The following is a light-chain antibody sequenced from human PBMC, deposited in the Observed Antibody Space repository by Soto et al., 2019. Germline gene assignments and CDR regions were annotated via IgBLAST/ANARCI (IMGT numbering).Light chain of an antibody. CDR3: HQSYDIPT. CDR2: AAS. V-gene: IGKV1-39*01. Sequence: DIQMTQSPYTLSASVGDIITITCRASQGINSYLNWYQQKPGKAPKLLIYAASSLQSGVPSRFSGSGSGTDFTLTVSSLQPEDFATYYCHQSYDIPTFGQGTRLEIK. CDR1: QGINSY. J-gene: IGKJ5*01.